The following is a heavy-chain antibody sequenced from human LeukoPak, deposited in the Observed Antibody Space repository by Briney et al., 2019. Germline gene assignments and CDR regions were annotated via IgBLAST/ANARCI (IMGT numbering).Heavy chain of an antibody. Sequence: GGSLRLSCAASGFTFSTYSMNWVRQAPGKGLQWISYISGSSSTIYYADSVKGRFTISRDNAKNSLYLQMNSLRAEDTAVYYCARGSPYFYDTNGYYYAFDLWGQGTMVTVSS. V-gene: IGHV3-48*01. CDR3: ARGSPYFYDTNGYYYAFDL. CDR1: GFTFSTYS. D-gene: IGHD3-22*01. CDR2: ISGSSSTI. J-gene: IGHJ3*01.